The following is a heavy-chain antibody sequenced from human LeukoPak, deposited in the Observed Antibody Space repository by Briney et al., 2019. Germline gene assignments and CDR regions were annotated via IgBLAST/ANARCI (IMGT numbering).Heavy chain of an antibody. CDR2: IYHSGSP. Sequence: SETLSLTCTVSGYSISSGYYWDWIRQPPGKGLEWIGSIYHSGSPYYNSSLKSRVTISVDTSKNQFSLRVSSVTAADTAVCYCARVQEYYYDTSGYYPPHYYMDVWGKGTTVTVSS. CDR3: ARVQEYYYDTSGYYPPHYYMDV. V-gene: IGHV4-38-2*02. J-gene: IGHJ6*03. CDR1: GYSISSGYY. D-gene: IGHD3-22*01.